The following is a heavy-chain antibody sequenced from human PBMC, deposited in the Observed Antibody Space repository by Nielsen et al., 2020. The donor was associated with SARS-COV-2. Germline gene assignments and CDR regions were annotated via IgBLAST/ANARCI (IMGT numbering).Heavy chain of an antibody. Sequence: GESLKISCAASGFTFSGSAMHWVRQASGKGLEWVGRIRSYANEYATAYAASVKGRFTISRDDSRNTTYLQLYRLKTEDTALYFCTRGLSDFWGQGTLVTVSS. V-gene: IGHV3-73*01. D-gene: IGHD2-2*01. CDR2: IRSYANEYAT. CDR1: GFTFSGSA. J-gene: IGHJ4*02. CDR3: TRGLSDF.